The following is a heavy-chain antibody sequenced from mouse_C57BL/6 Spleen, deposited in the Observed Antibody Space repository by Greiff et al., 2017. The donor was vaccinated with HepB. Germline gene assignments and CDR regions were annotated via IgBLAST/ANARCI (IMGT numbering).Heavy chain of an antibody. CDR2: IYPSDSET. CDR3: ASTSSSPFAY. Sequence: VQLQQPGAELVRPGSSVPLSCKASCFSFTCYWLDWVKHSPGQGLEWIGNIYPSDSETHYNQKFKDKATLTVDKSSSTAYMQLSSLTSEDSAVYYCASTSSSPFAYWGQGTLVTVSA. D-gene: IGHD1-1*01. V-gene: IGHV1-61*01. J-gene: IGHJ3*01. CDR1: CFSFTCYW.